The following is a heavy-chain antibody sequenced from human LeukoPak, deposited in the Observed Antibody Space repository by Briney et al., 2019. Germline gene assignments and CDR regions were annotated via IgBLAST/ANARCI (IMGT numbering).Heavy chain of an antibody. D-gene: IGHD2-2*01. CDR3: ARNGCSSTSCYLEDY. CDR2: IIPIFGTA. J-gene: IGHJ4*02. V-gene: IGHV1-69*05. CDR1: GGTFSSYA. Sequence: SVAVSFKASGGTFSSYAISWVGQAPGQGREWMGGIIPIFGTANYAQKFQGRVTITTDESTSTAYMELSSLRSEDTAVYYCARNGCSSTSCYLEDYWGQGTLVTVSS.